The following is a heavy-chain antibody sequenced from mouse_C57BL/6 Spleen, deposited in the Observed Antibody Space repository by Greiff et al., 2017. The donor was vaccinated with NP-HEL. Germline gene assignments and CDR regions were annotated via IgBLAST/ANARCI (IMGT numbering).Heavy chain of an antibody. CDR1: GYTFTSYW. D-gene: IGHD1-1*01. CDR2: IDPSDSYT. CDR3: ATHYYGSSSHWYFDV. J-gene: IGHJ1*03. Sequence: VQLQQPGAELVKPGASVKLSCKASGYTFTSYWMQWVKQRPGQGLEWIGEIDPSDSYTNYNQKFKGKATLTVDTSSSTAYMQLSSLTSEDSAVYYCATHYYGSSSHWYFDVWGTGTTVTVSS. V-gene: IGHV1-50*01.